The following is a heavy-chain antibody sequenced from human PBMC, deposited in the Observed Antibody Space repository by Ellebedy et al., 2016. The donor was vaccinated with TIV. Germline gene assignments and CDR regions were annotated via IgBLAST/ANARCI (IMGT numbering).Heavy chain of an antibody. V-gene: IGHV1-18*01. D-gene: IGHD3-10*01. CDR3: ASLGSGSYYNPPSY. CDR2: ISAYNGNT. Sequence: ASVKVSXXASGYTFTSYGISWVRQAPGQGLEWMGWISAYNGNTNYAQKLQGRVTMTTDTSTSTAYMELRSLRSDDTAVYYCASLGSGSYYNPPSYWGQGTLVTVSS. J-gene: IGHJ4*02. CDR1: GYTFTSYG.